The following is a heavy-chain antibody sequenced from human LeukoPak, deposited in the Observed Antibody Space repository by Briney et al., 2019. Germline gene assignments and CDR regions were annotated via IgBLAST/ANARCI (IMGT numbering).Heavy chain of an antibody. Sequence: SGGSLRLSCAASGFTFSSYSMNWVRQAPGKGLEWVSSISSSSSYIYYADSVKGRFTISRDNAKNSLYLQMNSLRAEDTAVYYCARGISEYSSSEGDDYWGQGTPVTVSS. CDR3: ARGISEYSSSEGDDY. D-gene: IGHD6-6*01. J-gene: IGHJ4*02. CDR1: GFTFSSYS. CDR2: ISSSSSYI. V-gene: IGHV3-21*01.